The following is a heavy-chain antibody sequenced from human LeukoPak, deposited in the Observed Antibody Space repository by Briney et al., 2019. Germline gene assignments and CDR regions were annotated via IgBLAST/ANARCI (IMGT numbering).Heavy chain of an antibody. CDR1: GFTFSNYG. J-gene: IGHJ6*02. D-gene: IGHD2-15*01. CDR2: ISYDESDK. V-gene: IGHV3-30*18. Sequence: PGRSLRLSCAASGFTFSNYGMHWVRQAPGKGLEWVAVISYDESDKYYEDSVKGRFTISRDNSRNMLYLQMNSLGPEDTAVYYCAKGVVAATNAAYYGMDVWGQGTTVTVSS. CDR3: AKGVVAATNAAYYGMDV.